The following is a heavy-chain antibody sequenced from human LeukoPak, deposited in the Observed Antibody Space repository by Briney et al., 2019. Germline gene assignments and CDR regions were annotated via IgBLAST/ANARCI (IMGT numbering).Heavy chain of an antibody. D-gene: IGHD2-21*02. J-gene: IGHJ5*02. CDR2: IYYSGST. Sequence: SETLSLTCTVSGGSISSSSYYWGWIRQPPGTGLEWVGSIYYSGSTYYNPSLKSRVTISVDTSKNQFSLKLSSVTAADTAVYYCARHPIVVVTEDWFDPWGQGTLVTVSS. V-gene: IGHV4-39*01. CDR1: GGSISSSSYY. CDR3: ARHPIVVVTEDWFDP.